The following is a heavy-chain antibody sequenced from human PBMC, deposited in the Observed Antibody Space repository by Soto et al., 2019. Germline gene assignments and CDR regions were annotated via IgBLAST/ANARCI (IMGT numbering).Heavy chain of an antibody. CDR3: ASYILTGYYRVDY. V-gene: IGHV3-48*02. CDR2: ISSSSSAI. J-gene: IGHJ4*02. Sequence: EVQLVESGGGLVQPGGSLRLSCAASGLTFSTYSMNWVRQAPGKGLEWVSYISSSSSAIYYADSVRGRFTISRDNAKNSLYLQMNSLRDEDMAVYYCASYILTGYYRVDYWGQGTLVTVSS. D-gene: IGHD3-9*01. CDR1: GLTFSTYS.